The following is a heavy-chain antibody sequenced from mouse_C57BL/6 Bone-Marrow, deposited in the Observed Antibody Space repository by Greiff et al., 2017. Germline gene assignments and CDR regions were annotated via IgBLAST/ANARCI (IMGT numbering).Heavy chain of an antibody. CDR1: GFTFSSYG. D-gene: IGHD1-1*01. J-gene: IGHJ1*03. CDR2: ISSGGSYT. Sequence: EVQLVESGGDLVKPGGSLKLSCAASGFTFSSYGMSWVRLTPDKRLEWVATISSGGSYTYYPDSVKGRFTISRDNAKNTLYLQMSSLKSEDTAMYYCARLGTTVGLDVWGTGTTVTVSS. V-gene: IGHV5-6*01. CDR3: ARLGTTVGLDV.